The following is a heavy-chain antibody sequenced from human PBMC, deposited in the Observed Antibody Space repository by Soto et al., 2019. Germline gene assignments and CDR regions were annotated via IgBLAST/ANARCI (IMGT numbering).Heavy chain of an antibody. CDR1: GGSISSYY. Sequence: QVQLQESGPVLVKPSVTLSLTCTVSGGSISSYYWSWIRQPPGKGLEWIGYIYYSGSTNYNPSLKSRVTISVDTSKNQFSLKLSSVTAADTAVYYCARALCCDYWGQGTLVTVSS. D-gene: IGHD3-10*02. CDR2: IYYSGST. V-gene: IGHV4-59*01. CDR3: ARALCCDY. J-gene: IGHJ4*02.